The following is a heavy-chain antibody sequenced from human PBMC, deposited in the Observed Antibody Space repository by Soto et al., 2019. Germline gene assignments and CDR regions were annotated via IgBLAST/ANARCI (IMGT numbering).Heavy chain of an antibody. CDR2: ISAYNGNT. CDR3: ARAVETTVTFDY. Sequence: ASVKVSCKASGYTFTSYGISWVRQAPGQGLEWMGWISAYNGNTNYAQKLQGRVTMTTDTSTSTAYMELRSLRSDNTAVYYCARAVETTVTFDYWGQGTLVTVSS. CDR1: GYTFTSYG. J-gene: IGHJ4*02. V-gene: IGHV1-18*04. D-gene: IGHD4-17*01.